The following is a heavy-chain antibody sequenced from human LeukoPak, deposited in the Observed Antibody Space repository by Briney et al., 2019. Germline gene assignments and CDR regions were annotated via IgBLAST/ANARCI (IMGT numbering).Heavy chain of an antibody. J-gene: IGHJ3*02. D-gene: IGHD5-24*01. V-gene: IGHV1-46*01. CDR2: INPSGGST. CDR3: ARDFRDGYNYDAFDI. Sequence: ASVKVSCKASGYTFTSYYMHWVRQAPGQGLEWMGIINPSGGSTSYAQKFQGRVTMTRDTSTSTVYMELSSLRSEDTAVYYCARDFRDGYNYDAFDIWGQGTMVTVSS. CDR1: GYTFTSYY.